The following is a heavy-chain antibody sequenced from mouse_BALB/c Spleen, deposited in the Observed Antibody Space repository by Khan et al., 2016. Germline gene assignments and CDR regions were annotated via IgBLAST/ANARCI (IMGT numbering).Heavy chain of an antibody. CDR1: GFNIKDTY. J-gene: IGHJ4*01. CDR2: IDPANGNT. Sequence: VQLKQSGAELVKPGASVKLSCTASGFNIKDTYMHWVKQRPEQGLEWIGRIDPANGNTKYDPKFQGKATITADTSSNTAYLQLSILTSEDTAGYYCARCDPYYPMDYWGQGTSVTVSS. V-gene: IGHV14-3*02. CDR3: ARCDPYYPMDY.